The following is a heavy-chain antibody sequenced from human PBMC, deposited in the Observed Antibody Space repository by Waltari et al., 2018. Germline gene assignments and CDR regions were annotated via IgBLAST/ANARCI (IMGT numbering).Heavy chain of an antibody. Sequence: EVQLLESGGGLVQPGGSLRLSCAASGFTFSSYAMSWLRQAPGKGLEWVSAISGSGGRTYYADSVKGRFTISRDNSKNTLYLQMNSLRAEDTAVYYCAKDRTGSGRFDYWGQGTLVTVSS. J-gene: IGHJ4*02. D-gene: IGHD3-10*01. CDR2: ISGSGGRT. V-gene: IGHV3-23*01. CDR3: AKDRTGSGRFDY. CDR1: GFTFSSYA.